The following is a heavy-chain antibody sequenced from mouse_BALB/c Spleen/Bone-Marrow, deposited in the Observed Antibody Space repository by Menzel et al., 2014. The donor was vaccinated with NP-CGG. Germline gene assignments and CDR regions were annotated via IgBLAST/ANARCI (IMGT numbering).Heavy chain of an antibody. CDR1: GFTFSDFY. Sequence: EVQGVESGGGLVQPGGSLRLSCATSGFTFSDFYMERVRQSPGKRLEWIAIRRNKANDYTIDYSASVKGRFIVSRDTSHSILYLQMHDLRAEDTAIYYCVRGNWAFFDYWGQGATLTVSS. V-gene: IGHV7-1*02. D-gene: IGHD4-1*01. CDR3: VRGNWAFFDY. CDR2: RRNKANDYTI. J-gene: IGHJ2*01.